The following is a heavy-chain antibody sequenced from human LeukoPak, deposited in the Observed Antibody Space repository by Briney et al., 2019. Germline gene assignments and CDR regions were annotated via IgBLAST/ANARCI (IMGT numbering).Heavy chain of an antibody. CDR1: GLACTNSW. J-gene: IGHJ4*02. D-gene: IGHD6-19*01. Sequence: GGSLRLSCAASGLACTNSWMSWVRQTPGEGLEWVANIKQDESEKYYVDSVKGRFTISRDNAKNSLYLQMNSLTAEDTALYYCARLSTAVAGGDYWGQGTLVTVSS. V-gene: IGHV3-7*01. CDR3: ARLSTAVAGGDY. CDR2: IKQDESEK.